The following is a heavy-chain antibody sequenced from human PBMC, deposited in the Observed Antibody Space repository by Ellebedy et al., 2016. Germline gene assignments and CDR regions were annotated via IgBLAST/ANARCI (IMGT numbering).Heavy chain of an antibody. CDR3: ARGVGKFDY. CDR1: GGSISSGSYY. J-gene: IGHJ4*02. Sequence: SETLSLXCTVSGGSISSGSYYWSWIRQPAGKGLEWIGRIYTSGSTNYNPSLKSRVTMSVDTSKNQFSLKLSSVTAADTAVYYCARGVGKFDYWGQGTLVTVSS. V-gene: IGHV4-61*02. D-gene: IGHD2-15*01. CDR2: IYTSGST.